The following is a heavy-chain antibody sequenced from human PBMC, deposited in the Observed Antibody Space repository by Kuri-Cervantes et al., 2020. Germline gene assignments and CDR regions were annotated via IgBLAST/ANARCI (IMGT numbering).Heavy chain of an antibody. Sequence: SVKVSCKASGGTFSSYAISWVRQAPGQGLEWMGGIIPIFGTANYAQKFQGRVTITADESTSTAYMELSSLRSEDTAVYYCATVISGREGEFDYWGQGTLVTVSS. V-gene: IGHV1-69*13. CDR1: GGTFSSYA. J-gene: IGHJ4*02. CDR3: ATVISGREGEFDY. D-gene: IGHD5-12*01. CDR2: IIPIFGTA.